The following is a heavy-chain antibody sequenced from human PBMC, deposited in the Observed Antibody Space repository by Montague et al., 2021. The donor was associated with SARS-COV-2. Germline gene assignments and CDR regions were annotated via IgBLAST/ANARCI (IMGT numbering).Heavy chain of an antibody. J-gene: IGHJ3*02. CDR2: IDYHDGVNK. CDR1: GFIFSDYA. V-gene: IGHV3-23*01. D-gene: IGHD1/OR15-1a*01. CDR3: ARDAGYNWNTEAYALDM. Sequence: YLRLSCAASGFIFSDYAMNWVRQAPGKGLEWVSTIDYHDGVNKHYAESVEGRFTISRDNSRNTVYLQMDSLTDEDTAVYYCARDAGYNWNTEAYALDMWGQGTMVVVPS.